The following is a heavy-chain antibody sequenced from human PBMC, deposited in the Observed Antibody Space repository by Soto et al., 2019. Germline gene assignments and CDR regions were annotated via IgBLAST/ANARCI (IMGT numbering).Heavy chain of an antibody. CDR3: ARDSSSSDSCGYYINYFDF. J-gene: IGHJ4*02. CDR2: IFYSGST. V-gene: IGHV4-39*07. Sequence: SETLSLTCTVSGDSISSGSYYWDWIRQPPGKGLEWIGNIFYSGSTLYNPSLKGRVSIDVDTSSNQFSLKLSSVTAADTAVYYCARDSSSSDSCGYYINYFDFWGQGTLVTVSS. CDR1: GDSISSGSYY. D-gene: IGHD3-22*01.